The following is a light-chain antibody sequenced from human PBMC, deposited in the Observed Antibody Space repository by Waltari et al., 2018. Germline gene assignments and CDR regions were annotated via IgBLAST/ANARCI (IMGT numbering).Light chain of an antibody. V-gene: IGLV3-25*03. Sequence: SNELTQPPSVSVSPGQTARIPCSGDALAKKYSYWYQHKPGQAPVLVMYKDNERPPGIPKRFSGSSSGTTVFLTITGVQAEDEADYYCQSSGNRGSSPYVFGSGTRVTVL. CDR3: QSSGNRGSSPYV. CDR1: ALAKKY. CDR2: KDN. J-gene: IGLJ1*01.